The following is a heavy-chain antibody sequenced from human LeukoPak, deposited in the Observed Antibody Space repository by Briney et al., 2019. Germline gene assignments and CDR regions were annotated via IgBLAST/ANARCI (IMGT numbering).Heavy chain of an antibody. CDR2: INPNRGGT. D-gene: IGHD1-1*01. J-gene: IGHJ4*02. Sequence: ASVKVSCKASGYTFTGYYMHWVRQAPGQGLEWMGWINPNRGGTNYAQKFQGRVTMTRDTSISTAYMELSRLRSDDTAVYYCARDPPYNWNDGADNFDYWGQGTLVTVSS. CDR1: GYTFTGYY. V-gene: IGHV1-2*02. CDR3: ARDPPYNWNDGADNFDY.